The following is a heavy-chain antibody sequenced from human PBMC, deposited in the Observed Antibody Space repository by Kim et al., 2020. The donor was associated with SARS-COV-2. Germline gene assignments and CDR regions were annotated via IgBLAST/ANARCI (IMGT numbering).Heavy chain of an antibody. V-gene: IGHV3-30*18. Sequence: GGSLRLSCAASGFTFSSYGMHWVRQAPGKGLEWVAVISYDGSNKYYADSVKGRFTISRDNSKNTLYLQMNSLRAEDTAVYYCAKDLFRLGTNDYGDYAANYYYYYGMDVWGQGTTVTVSS. D-gene: IGHD4-17*01. CDR3: AKDLFRLGTNDYGDYAANYYYYYGMDV. CDR2: ISYDGSNK. J-gene: IGHJ6*02. CDR1: GFTFSSYG.